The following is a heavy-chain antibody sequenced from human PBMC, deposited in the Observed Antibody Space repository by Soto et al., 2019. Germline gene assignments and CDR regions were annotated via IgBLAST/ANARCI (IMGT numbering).Heavy chain of an antibody. CDR1: GGSMSKFY. CDR2: VYATGTS. D-gene: IGHD4-17*01. Sequence: SETLSLTCSVSGGSMSKFYWSWIRKTAGKGLEWMGRVYATGTSDYNPSLRSRIAMSVDISKKTFSLRLRSVTAADTGVYYCVRDASKPLRDRFDPWSQGRLSTVS. CDR3: VRDASKPLRDRFDP. J-gene: IGHJ5*02. V-gene: IGHV4-4*07.